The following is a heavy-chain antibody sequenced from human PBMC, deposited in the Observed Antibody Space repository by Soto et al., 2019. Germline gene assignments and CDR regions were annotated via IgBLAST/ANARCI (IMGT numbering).Heavy chain of an antibody. V-gene: IGHV4-39*07. J-gene: IGHJ4*02. Sequence: SETLSLTCTVSGGSILDSTYYWAWIRQSPGKGLEWIGTIFYSGGTFYTPSLKSRVTMSVDTSKNQFSLKLSSVTAADTAVYYCARSDGRYWGQGTLVTVSS. CDR3: ARSDGRY. CDR1: GGSILDSTYY. CDR2: IFYSGGT.